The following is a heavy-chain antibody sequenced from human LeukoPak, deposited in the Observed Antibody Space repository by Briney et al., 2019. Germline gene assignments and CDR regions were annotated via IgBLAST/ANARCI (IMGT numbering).Heavy chain of an antibody. CDR1: GFTFSSYA. CDR3: ARNRLPAQHTRWFDP. CDR2: ISGSGGST. V-gene: IGHV3-23*01. J-gene: IGHJ5*02. D-gene: IGHD2-2*01. Sequence: PGGSLRLSCAASGFTFSSYAMSWVRQAPGKGLEWVSAISGSGGSTYYADSVKGRFTISRDNAKNSLYLQMNSLRAEDTAVYYCARNRLPAQHTRWFDPWGQGTLVTVSS.